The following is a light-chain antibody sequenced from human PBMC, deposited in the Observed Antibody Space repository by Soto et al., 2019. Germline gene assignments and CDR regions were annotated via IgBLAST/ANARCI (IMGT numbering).Light chain of an antibody. CDR1: QSIRSS. CDR3: QQSYSTPFT. Sequence: DIQMTQSPSSLSASVGDRVTITCRTSQSIRSSLNWYQQKPGKAPNLLIYAASRLQSGVPSRISGSGSGTDFTLTISSLQPADFATYYCQQSYSTPFTFGPGTKVDIK. J-gene: IGKJ3*01. CDR2: AAS. V-gene: IGKV1-39*01.